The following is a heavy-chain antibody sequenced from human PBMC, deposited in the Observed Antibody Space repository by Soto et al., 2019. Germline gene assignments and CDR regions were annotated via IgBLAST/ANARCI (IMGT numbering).Heavy chain of an antibody. CDR3: VKDYYYDSSGYYGAFDI. D-gene: IGHD3-22*01. Sequence: GGSLRLSCLASAFPFSNHAMSWVRQAPGKGLEYVSAISSNGGSTYYADSVKGRFTISRDNSKNTLYLQMSSLRAEDTAVYYCVKDYYYDSSGYYGAFDIWGQGTMVTVSS. CDR1: AFPFSNHA. J-gene: IGHJ3*02. CDR2: ISSNGGST. V-gene: IGHV3-64D*06.